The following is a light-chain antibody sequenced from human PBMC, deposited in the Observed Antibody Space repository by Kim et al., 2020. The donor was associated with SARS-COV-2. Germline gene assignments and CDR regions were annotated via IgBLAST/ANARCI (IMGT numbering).Light chain of an antibody. CDR1: QGISTY. CDR2: AAS. Sequence: IQLTQSPSSLSASAGDRVTITCRASQGISTYLAWYQQKPREAPKLLMYAASTLQSGVPSRFSGSGSGTDFTLTISSLQPEDSATYYCRQLKTFPRTFGGGTKVESK. CDR3: RQLKTFPRT. J-gene: IGKJ4*01. V-gene: IGKV1-9*01.